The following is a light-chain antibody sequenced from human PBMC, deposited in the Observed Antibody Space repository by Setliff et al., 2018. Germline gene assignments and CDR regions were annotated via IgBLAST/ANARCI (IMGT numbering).Light chain of an antibody. CDR3: ISYTNSSTYVV. V-gene: IGLV2-14*03. CDR1: SSDIGGYNY. CDR2: DVS. J-gene: IGLJ2*01. Sequence: QSALTQPASVSGSPGQSITISCTGTSSDIGGYNYVSWCQQHPGKAPKLMIYDVSQRPSGVSNRFSGSKSVNTASLTISGLQAEDEADYYCISYTNSSTYVVFGGGTKVTVL.